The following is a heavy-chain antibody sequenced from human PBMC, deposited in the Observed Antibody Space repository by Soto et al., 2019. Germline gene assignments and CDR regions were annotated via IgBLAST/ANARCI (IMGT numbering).Heavy chain of an antibody. D-gene: IGHD1-7*01. J-gene: IGHJ4*02. CDR3: ARVNNWNYHFDY. CDR1: GGSISSYY. V-gene: IGHV4-59*12. Sequence: PSETLSLTCTVSGGSISSYYWSWIRQPPGKGLEWIGYIYYSGSTNYNPSLKSRVTISVDTSKNQFSLKLSSVTAADTAVYYCARVNNWNYHFDYWGQGTLVTVSS. CDR2: IYYSGST.